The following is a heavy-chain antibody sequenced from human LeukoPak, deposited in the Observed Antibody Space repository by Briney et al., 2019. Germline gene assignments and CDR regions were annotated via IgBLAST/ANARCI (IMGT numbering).Heavy chain of an antibody. CDR2: IIPIFGTA. D-gene: IGHD3-16*01. V-gene: IGHV1-69*13. CDR3: ARIHPGGRFGAFDI. CDR1: GGTFSSYA. Sequence: SVKVSCKASGGTFSSYAISWVRQAPGQGLEWMGGIIPIFGTANHAQKFQGRVTITADESTSTAYMELSSLRSEDTAVYYCARIHPGGRFGAFDIWGQGTMVTVSS. J-gene: IGHJ3*02.